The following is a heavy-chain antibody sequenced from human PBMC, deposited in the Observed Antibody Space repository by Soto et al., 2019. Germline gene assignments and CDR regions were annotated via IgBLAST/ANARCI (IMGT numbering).Heavy chain of an antibody. CDR3: AKTRVYAIVDGMDV. CDR1: GFTFSTYG. CDR2: ISYDGSNT. Sequence: VGSLRLSCAASGFTFSTYGMHWVRQAPGKGLEWVAVISYDGSNTYYADSVKGRFTISRDNSKNTLYLQMNNLRAEDTAVYYCAKTRVYAIVDGMDVWGQGTKVTVSS. J-gene: IGHJ6*02. V-gene: IGHV3-30*18. D-gene: IGHD2-8*01.